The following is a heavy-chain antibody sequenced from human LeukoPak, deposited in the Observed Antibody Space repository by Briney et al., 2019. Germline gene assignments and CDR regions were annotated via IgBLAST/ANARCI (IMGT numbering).Heavy chain of an antibody. Sequence: GGSLRLSCAASGFTFSSYAMHWVRQAPGKGLEWVAVISYDGSNKYYADSVKGRFTISRDNSKNTLYLQMNSLRAEDTAVYYCARDGYLDAFDIWGQGTMVTVSS. CDR1: GFTFSSYA. J-gene: IGHJ3*02. CDR3: ARDGYLDAFDI. CDR2: ISYDGSNK. V-gene: IGHV3-30-3*01. D-gene: IGHD5-12*01.